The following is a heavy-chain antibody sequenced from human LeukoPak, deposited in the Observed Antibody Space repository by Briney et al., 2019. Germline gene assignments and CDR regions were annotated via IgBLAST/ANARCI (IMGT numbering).Heavy chain of an antibody. D-gene: IGHD1-26*01. J-gene: IGHJ6*03. CDR3: AREQRGGLSGSVGGLFASYYTYYYMDV. V-gene: IGHV1-46*01. Sequence: ASVTVSCKASGFPFTMYYIHWVRQAPGQGFEWMGMINPGDGATTYAQRFRGRVTVTRDMSTTSVYMVLRGLRSEDTAVFFWAREQRGGLSGSVGGLFASYYTYYYMDVWGRGTTVTVSS. CDR1: GFPFTMYY. CDR2: INPGDGAT.